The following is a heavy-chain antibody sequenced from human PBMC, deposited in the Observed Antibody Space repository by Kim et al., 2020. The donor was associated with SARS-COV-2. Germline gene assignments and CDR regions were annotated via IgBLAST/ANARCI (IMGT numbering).Heavy chain of an antibody. CDR3: ARDLVGEDYYYYYGMDV. CDR1: GYTFTSYG. J-gene: IGHJ6*02. V-gene: IGHV1-18*01. Sequence: ASVKVSCKASGYTFTSYGISWVRQAPGQGLEWMGWISADNGNTNYAQKLQGRVTMTTDTSTSTAYMELRSLRSDDTAVYYCARDLVGEDYYYYYGMDVWGQGTTVTVSS. CDR2: ISADNGNT. D-gene: IGHD2-15*01.